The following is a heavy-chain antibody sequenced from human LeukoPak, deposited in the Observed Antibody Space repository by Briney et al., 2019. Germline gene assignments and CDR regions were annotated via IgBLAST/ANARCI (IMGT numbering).Heavy chain of an antibody. V-gene: IGHV4-34*01. J-gene: IGHJ4*02. CDR1: GGSFIGYY. D-gene: IGHD5-18*01. Sequence: SETLSLTCAVYGGSFIGYYWSWIRQPPGKGLEWIGEINHSGSTNYNPSLKSRVTISVDTSKNQFSLKLSSVTAADTAVYYCARGMEAGYSYGDFDYWGQGTLVTVSS. CDR2: INHSGST. CDR3: ARGMEAGYSYGDFDY.